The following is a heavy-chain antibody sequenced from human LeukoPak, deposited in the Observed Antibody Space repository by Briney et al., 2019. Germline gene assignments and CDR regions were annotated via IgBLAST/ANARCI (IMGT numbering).Heavy chain of an antibody. CDR2: IYTSGST. CDR3: ARDTHWGTVTH. V-gene: IGHV4-61*02. Sequence: SETLSLTCTVSGGSISSGSYYWSWIRQPAGKGLEWIGRIYTSGSTNYNPSLKSRVTISVDTSKNQFSLKLSSVTAADTAVYYCARDTHWGTVTHWGQGTLVTVSS. CDR1: GGSISSGSYY. D-gene: IGHD4-11*01. J-gene: IGHJ4*02.